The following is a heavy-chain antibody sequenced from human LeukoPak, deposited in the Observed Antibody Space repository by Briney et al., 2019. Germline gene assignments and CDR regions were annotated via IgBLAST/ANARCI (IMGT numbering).Heavy chain of an antibody. Sequence: GGSLRLSCAASGFTFKSYSMNWVRQAPGKGLEGVSSISSSSSYIYYADSVKGRFTISRDNAKNSLYLKMNCLRAEDTAVYYCARGGYGNGLFHAFDIWGQGTMVTVSS. D-gene: IGHD4-11*01. CDR2: ISSSSSYI. V-gene: IGHV3-21*01. CDR1: GFTFKSYS. CDR3: ARGGYGNGLFHAFDI. J-gene: IGHJ3*02.